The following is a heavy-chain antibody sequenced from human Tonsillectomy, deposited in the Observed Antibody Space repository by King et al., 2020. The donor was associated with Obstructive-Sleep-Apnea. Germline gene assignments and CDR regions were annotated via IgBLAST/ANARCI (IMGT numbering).Heavy chain of an antibody. CDR2: IKQDGSEK. V-gene: IGHV3-7*01. J-gene: IGHJ4*02. CDR1: GFTFSSYW. D-gene: IGHD5-12*01. CDR3: ARVVDIVATACFDY. Sequence: VQLVESGGGLVQPGGSLRLSCAASGFTFSSYWMNWVRQAPGKGLEWVANIKQDGSEKFCVDSVKGRFIISRDNAKNSLYLQMNSLRAEDTAVYYCARVVDIVATACFDYWGQGTLVTVSS.